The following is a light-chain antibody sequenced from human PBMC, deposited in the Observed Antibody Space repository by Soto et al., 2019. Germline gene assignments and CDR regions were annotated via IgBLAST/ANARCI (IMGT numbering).Light chain of an antibody. V-gene: IGLV2-18*02. CDR3: SSYTSSSTYV. Sequence: ALTQPPSVSGSPGQSVAISCTGTGSDIGTYNRVSWYQQPPGTAPKLMIYDVIDGPSGVPDRFSGSKSGNTASLTISGLQAEDEADYYCSSYTSSSTYVFGTGTKVTLL. CDR1: GSDIGTYNR. J-gene: IGLJ1*01. CDR2: DVI.